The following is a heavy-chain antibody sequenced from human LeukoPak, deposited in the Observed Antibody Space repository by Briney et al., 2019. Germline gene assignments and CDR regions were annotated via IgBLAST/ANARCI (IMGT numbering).Heavy chain of an antibody. J-gene: IGHJ6*02. V-gene: IGHV1-3*01. CDR1: GYTFTSYA. CDR3: ARSGSGSYYSHQVLYYYYGMDV. D-gene: IGHD3-10*01. CDR2: INAGNGDT. Sequence: ASVQVSCKASGYTFTSYAMHWVRQAPGQRLEWMGWINAGNGDTKYSQKFQGRVTITRDTSASTAYMELSSLRSEDTAVYYCARSGSGSYYSHQVLYYYYGMDVWGQGTTVTVSS.